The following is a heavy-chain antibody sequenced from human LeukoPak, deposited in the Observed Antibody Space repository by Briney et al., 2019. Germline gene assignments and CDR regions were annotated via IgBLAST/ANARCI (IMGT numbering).Heavy chain of an antibody. Sequence: GGSLRLSCAASGFTFSNYALSWVRQAPGKGLEWVSAISGTGDATWYPDSVKGRFTISRDKSKNTVYLQMNSLRAEDTAVYYCARHTVTGVDWFDPWGQGTLVTVSS. D-gene: IGHD4-11*01. CDR3: ARHTVTGVDWFDP. CDR2: ISGTGDAT. J-gene: IGHJ5*02. V-gene: IGHV3-23*01. CDR1: GFTFSNYA.